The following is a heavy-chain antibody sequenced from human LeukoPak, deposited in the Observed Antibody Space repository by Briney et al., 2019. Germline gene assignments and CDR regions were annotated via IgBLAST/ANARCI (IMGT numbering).Heavy chain of an antibody. CDR3: AKTTTGYSSGRFPGWPVDY. CDR1: GFTFSSYW. Sequence: GGSLRLSCAASGFTFSSYWMSWVRQAPGKGLEWVSGIFGSGGSTHYADSVKGRFTISRDNSKNTVYLQMNSLRAEDTAVYYCAKTTTGYSSGRFPGWPVDYWGQGTLVTVSS. J-gene: IGHJ4*02. V-gene: IGHV3-23*01. CDR2: IFGSGGST. D-gene: IGHD6-19*01.